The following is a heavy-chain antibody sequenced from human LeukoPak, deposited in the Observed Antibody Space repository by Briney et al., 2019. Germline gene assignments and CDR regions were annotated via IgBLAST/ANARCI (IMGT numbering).Heavy chain of an antibody. J-gene: IGHJ6*02. Sequence: GGSLRLSCAASGFTFDDYAMHWVRQAPGKGLEWVSLISGDGGSTYYADSVKGRFTISRDNSKNSLYLQINSLRTEDTALYYCVKDLSSSGCSSTSCYIGFGMDVWGQGTTVTVSS. D-gene: IGHD2-2*01. V-gene: IGHV3-43*02. CDR1: GFTFDDYA. CDR2: ISGDGGST. CDR3: VKDLSSSGCSSTSCYIGFGMDV.